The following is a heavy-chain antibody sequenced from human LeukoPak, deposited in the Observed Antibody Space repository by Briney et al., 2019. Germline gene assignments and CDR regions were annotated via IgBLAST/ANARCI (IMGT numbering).Heavy chain of an antibody. J-gene: IGHJ5*02. CDR1: GFTFSAHG. V-gene: IGHV3-33*06. D-gene: IGHD4-17*01. CDR3: AKKAGNDYGDQNWFDP. Sequence: GRSLRLSCAASGFTFSAHGMHWVRQAPGKGLEWVAIIWYDGTNKYYTDSVKGRFTISRDNSKNTLYLQMNSLRAEDTAVYYCAKKAGNDYGDQNWFDPWGQGTLVTVSS. CDR2: IWYDGTNK.